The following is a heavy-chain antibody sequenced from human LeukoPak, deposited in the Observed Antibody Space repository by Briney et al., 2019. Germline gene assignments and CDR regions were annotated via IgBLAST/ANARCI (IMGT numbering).Heavy chain of an antibody. CDR1: GGSISSSSDY. J-gene: IGHJ3*02. D-gene: IGHD3-22*01. CDR2: IYYSGST. Sequence: PSETLSLTCTVSGGSISSSSDYWGWIRQPPGKGLEWIGSIYYSGSTYYNPSLKSRVTISVDTSKNQFSLKLRSVTAADTAVYYCARVGGITMIVVLITDAFDIWGQGTMVTVSS. CDR3: ARVGGITMIVVLITDAFDI. V-gene: IGHV4-39*07.